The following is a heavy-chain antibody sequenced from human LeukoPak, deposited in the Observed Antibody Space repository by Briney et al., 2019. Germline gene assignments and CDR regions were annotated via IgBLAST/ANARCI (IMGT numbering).Heavy chain of an antibody. CDR3: ARDGRYYYDSSGSRGLVYYYMDV. D-gene: IGHD3-22*01. V-gene: IGHV3-21*01. J-gene: IGHJ6*03. CDR1: GFTFSSYS. Sequence: GGSLRLSCAASGFTFSSYSMNWVRQAPGKGLEWVSSISSSSSYIYYADSVKGRFTISRDNAKNLLYLQMSSLRAEDTAVYYCARDGRYYYDSSGSRGLVYYYMDVWGKGTTVTVSS. CDR2: ISSSSSYI.